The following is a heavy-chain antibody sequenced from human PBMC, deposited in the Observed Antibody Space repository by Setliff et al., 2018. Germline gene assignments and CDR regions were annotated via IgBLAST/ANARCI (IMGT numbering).Heavy chain of an antibody. V-gene: IGHV3-48*01. D-gene: IGHD3-16*01. CDR2: ISSSSGLI. CDR1: GFTFSTYA. J-gene: IGHJ6*03. CDR3: AKWDSKYVSGSHYMDV. Sequence: GGSLRLSCAASGFTFSTYAMNWLRQAPGKGLEWVSYISSSSGLIYYADSVKGRFTISRDEAKNSLYLQMNSLRTEDTAVYYCAKWDSKYVSGSHYMDVWGKGTTVTVSS.